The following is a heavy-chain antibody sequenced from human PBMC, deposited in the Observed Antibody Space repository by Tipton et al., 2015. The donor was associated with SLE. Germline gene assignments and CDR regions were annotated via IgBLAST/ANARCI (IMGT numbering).Heavy chain of an antibody. Sequence: TLSLTCTVSGGSVSSGSYYWAWIRQPPGKGPEWIGTIYYSGSTKYHSSLKSRVTISVDTSKNQFSLKLSSVTAADTAVYYCARVITYYYDSSGYLYYFDYWGQGTLITVSS. V-gene: IGHV4-61*01. D-gene: IGHD3-22*01. CDR1: GGSVSSGSYY. CDR3: ARVITYYYDSSGYLYYFDY. CDR2: IYYSGST. J-gene: IGHJ4*02.